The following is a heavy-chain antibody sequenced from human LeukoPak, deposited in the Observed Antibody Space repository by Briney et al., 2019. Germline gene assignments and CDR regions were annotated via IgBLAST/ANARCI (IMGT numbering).Heavy chain of an antibody. V-gene: IGHV1-2*02. CDR2: INTNSGGT. CDR1: GYTFTGYY. Sequence: GDSVKVSCKASGYTFTGYYMHWVRQAPGQGLEWMGWINTNSGGTNYAQKFQGRVTMTRDTSISTAYMELRRLRSDDTAVSYCAREPRGEVPACVLFDPWGQGTLVTVSS. J-gene: IGHJ5*02. D-gene: IGHD2-2*01. CDR3: AREPRGEVPACVLFDP.